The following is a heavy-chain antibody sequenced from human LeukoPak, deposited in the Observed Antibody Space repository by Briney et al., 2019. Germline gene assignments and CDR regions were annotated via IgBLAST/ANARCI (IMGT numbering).Heavy chain of an antibody. D-gene: IGHD3-16*01. CDR3: AKLLGEPPDY. J-gene: IGHJ4*02. Sequence: GGSLRLSCAASGFTFSSYAMSWVRQAPGKGLEYADSAKGRFTISRDNSKNTLYLQMNSLRAEDTAVYYCAKLLGEPPDYWGQGTLVTVSS. CDR1: GFTFSSYA. V-gene: IGHV3-23*01.